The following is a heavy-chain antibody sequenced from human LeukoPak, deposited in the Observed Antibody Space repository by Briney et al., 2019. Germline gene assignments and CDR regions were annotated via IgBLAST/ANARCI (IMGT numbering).Heavy chain of an antibody. V-gene: IGHV1-2*02. D-gene: IGHD1-1*01. CDR3: ARILLERRGWSGNWFDP. J-gene: IGHJ5*02. CDR1: GYTFINYG. Sequence: ASVKVSCKASGYTFINYGITWVRQAPGQGLEWMGWINPNSGGTNYAQKFQGRVTMTRDTSISTAYMELSRLRSDDTAVYYCARILLERRGWSGNWFDPWGQGTLVTVSS. CDR2: INPNSGGT.